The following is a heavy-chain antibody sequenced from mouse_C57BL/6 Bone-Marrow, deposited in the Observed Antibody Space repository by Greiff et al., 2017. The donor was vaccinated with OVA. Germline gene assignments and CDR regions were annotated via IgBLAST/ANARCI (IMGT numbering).Heavy chain of an antibody. D-gene: IGHD2-1*01. CDR2: ISSGGSYT. CDR1: GFPFSSYG. CDR3: ARQRIYGNYLFAY. Sequence: EVQGVESGGDLVKPGGSLKLSCAASGFPFSSYGMSWVRQTPDKRLEWVATISSGGSYTYYPDSVKGRFTISRDNAKNTLYLQMSSLKSEDTAMYYCARQRIYGNYLFAYWGQGTLVTVSA. V-gene: IGHV5-6*01. J-gene: IGHJ3*01.